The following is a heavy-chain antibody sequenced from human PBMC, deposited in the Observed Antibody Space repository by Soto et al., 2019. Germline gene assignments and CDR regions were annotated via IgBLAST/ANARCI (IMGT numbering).Heavy chain of an antibody. CDR1: GYTFTSYY. V-gene: IGHV1-46*01. J-gene: IGHJ6*02. Sequence: ASVKVSCKASGYTFTSYYMHWVRQAPGQGLEWMGIINPSGGSTSYAQKFQGRVTMTRDTSTSTVYMELSSLRSEDTAVYYCARSMTTVVTRALYYYYYGMDVWGQGTTVTVS. CDR3: ARSMTTVVTRALYYYYYGMDV. CDR2: INPSGGST. D-gene: IGHD4-17*01.